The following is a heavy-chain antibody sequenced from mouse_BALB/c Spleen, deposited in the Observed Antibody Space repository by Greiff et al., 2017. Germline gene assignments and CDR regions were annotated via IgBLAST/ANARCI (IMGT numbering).Heavy chain of an antibody. CDR3: ARRSYYGSSYVGY. J-gene: IGHJ2*01. Sequence: EVKLVESGAELVRPGALVKLSCKASGFNIKDYYMHWVKQRPEQGLEWIGWIDPENGNTIYDPKFQGKASITADTSSNTAYLQLSSLTSEDTAVYYCARRSYYGSSYVGYWGQGTTLTVSS. CDR2: IDPENGNT. CDR1: GFNIKDYY. D-gene: IGHD1-1*01. V-gene: IGHV14-1*02.